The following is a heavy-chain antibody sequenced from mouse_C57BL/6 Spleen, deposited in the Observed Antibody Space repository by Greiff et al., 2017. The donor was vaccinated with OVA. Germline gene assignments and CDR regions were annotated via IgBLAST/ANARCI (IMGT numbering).Heavy chain of an antibody. V-gene: IGHV5-4*01. CDR3: ARDYYGHWYFDV. J-gene: IGHJ1*03. CDR1: GFTFSSYA. D-gene: IGHD1-1*01. Sequence: EVQLVESGGGLVKPGGSLKLSCAASGFTFSSYAMSWVRQTPEKRLEWVATISDGGSYTYYPDNVQGRFTISRDNAKNNLYLQMSHLKSEDTAMYYCARDYYGHWYFDVWGTGTTVTVSS. CDR2: ISDGGSYT.